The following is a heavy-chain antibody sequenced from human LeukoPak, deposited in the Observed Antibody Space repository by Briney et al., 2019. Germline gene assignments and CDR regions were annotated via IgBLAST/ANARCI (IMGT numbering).Heavy chain of an antibody. CDR1: GFTFSSYS. Sequence: PGGSLRLSCAASGFTFSSYSMNWVRQAPGQGLEWVSYISSSGSSIYYADSVKGRFTISRDNAKNSLYLQMNSLRAEDTAVYYCARDPGSHNSSGWYDYWGQGTLVTVSS. CDR2: ISSSGSSI. J-gene: IGHJ4*02. D-gene: IGHD6-19*01. CDR3: ARDPGSHNSSGWYDY. V-gene: IGHV3-48*04.